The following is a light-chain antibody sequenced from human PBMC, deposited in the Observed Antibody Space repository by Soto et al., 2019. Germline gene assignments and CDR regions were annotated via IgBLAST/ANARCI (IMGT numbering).Light chain of an antibody. CDR1: QGISNY. CDR3: QKYNSSPYT. J-gene: IGKJ2*01. Sequence: DIQMTQSPSSLSASAGDRVTITCRASQGISNYVAWYQQKPGKAPKLLIYAASTLQSGVPSRFSGSGSVTDFTLTISSIQPEDVATYYCQKYNSSPYTFGQGTRLEIK. V-gene: IGKV1-27*01. CDR2: AAS.